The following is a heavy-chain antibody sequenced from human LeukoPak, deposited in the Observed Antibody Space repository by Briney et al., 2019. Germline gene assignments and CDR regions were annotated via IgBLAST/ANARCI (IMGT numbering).Heavy chain of an antibody. D-gene: IGHD3-22*01. Sequence: GGSLRLSCAASGFTFSSYWMHWVRQAPGKGLEWVSSISSSSSYIYYADSVKGRFTISRDNAKNSLYLQMNSLRAEDTAVYYCVSLSYGSGYSGWGQGTLVTVSS. CDR3: VSLSYGSGYSG. V-gene: IGHV3-21*01. CDR2: ISSSSSYI. J-gene: IGHJ4*02. CDR1: GFTFSSYW.